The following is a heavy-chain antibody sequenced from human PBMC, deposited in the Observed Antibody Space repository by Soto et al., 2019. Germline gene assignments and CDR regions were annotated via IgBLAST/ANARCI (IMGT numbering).Heavy chain of an antibody. V-gene: IGHV3-30*03. CDR3: ATDNYDFWSGYYSVFGWFDP. CDR1: GFSFSSYG. CDR2: ISNDGSKK. D-gene: IGHD3-3*01. J-gene: IGHJ5*02. Sequence: QVQLVESGGGVVQPGRSLRLSCAASGFSFSSYGMDWVRQGPGKGLEWVAAISNDGSKKYYVDSVKGRFTISRDNSKNTLYRQMNSLRAEDTAVYYCATDNYDFWSGYYSVFGWFDPWGQGTLVTVSS.